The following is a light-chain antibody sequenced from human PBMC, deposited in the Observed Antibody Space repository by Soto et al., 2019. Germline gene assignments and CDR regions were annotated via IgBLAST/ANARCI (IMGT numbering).Light chain of an antibody. CDR3: LQHYGNPQT. CDR2: WAS. CDR1: QSPLYNSNKKNY. V-gene: IGKV4-1*01. J-gene: IGKJ1*01. Sequence: DIVMTQSPHSLAVSLGERATINCKSSQSPLYNSNKKNYLAWYQQKRGQPPKLLAYWASTRASGVPDRFSGSGSGTDFTLTISSLQAEDVAVYYCLQHYGNPQTFGQGTKVDIK.